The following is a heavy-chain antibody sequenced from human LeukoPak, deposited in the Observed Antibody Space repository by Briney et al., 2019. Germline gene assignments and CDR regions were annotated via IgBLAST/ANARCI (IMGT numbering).Heavy chain of an antibody. J-gene: IGHJ4*02. CDR1: AFTLSRFR. CDR3: ARTPTYYAILTDYAYYFDY. CDR2: ISSSGSIM. Sequence: GGTLRLSCIACAFTLSRFRMDWVCQAPVKGLNWVSYISSSGSIMLCADSVKGRFTISRDNAKNSLYLHKNSLRAEDTAVYYCARTPTYYAILTDYAYYFDYWGQGTLVTVSS. D-gene: IGHD3-9*01. V-gene: IGHV3-48*03.